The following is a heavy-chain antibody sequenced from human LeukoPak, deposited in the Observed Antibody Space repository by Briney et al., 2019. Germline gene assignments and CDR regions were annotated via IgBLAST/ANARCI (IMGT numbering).Heavy chain of an antibody. CDR2: INPNSGGT. J-gene: IGHJ5*02. CDR3: ARADRLHGGPYLIGP. CDR1: GYSFTDYY. V-gene: IGHV1-2*02. Sequence: VASVKVSCKTSGYSFTDYYMHRVRQAPGQGLEWMGWINPNSGGTSSAQKFQGRVTMTRDTSISTVYMEVSWLTSDDTAIYYCARADRLHGGPYLIGPWGQGTLVTVSS. D-gene: IGHD2-21*01.